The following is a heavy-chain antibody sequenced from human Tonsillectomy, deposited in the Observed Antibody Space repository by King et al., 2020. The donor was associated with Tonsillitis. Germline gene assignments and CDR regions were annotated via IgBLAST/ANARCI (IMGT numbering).Heavy chain of an antibody. CDR3: AKARSVYCEGYLDV. CDR1: GFTFDDYA. Sequence: VQLVESGGGVVQPGGSLRLSCAASGFTFDDYAMHWVRQAPGKGLEWVSLITGDGGITYYADSVKGRFTISRDNSKNFLYLQMNSLRTEDTALYYCAKARSVYCEGYLDVWGKGTTVTVSS. CDR2: ITGDGGIT. D-gene: IGHD2-21*01. V-gene: IGHV3-43*02. J-gene: IGHJ6*03.